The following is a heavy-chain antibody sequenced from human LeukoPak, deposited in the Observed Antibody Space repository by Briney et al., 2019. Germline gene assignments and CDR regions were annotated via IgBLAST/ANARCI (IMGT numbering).Heavy chain of an antibody. Sequence: PGGSLRLSCAASGFTFSSYAMHWVRQAPGKGLEWVAVISYDGSNKYYADSVKGRFTISRDNSKNTLYLQMNSLRAEDTAVYYCARVWDCGGSCYYYGMDVWGQGTTVTVSS. D-gene: IGHD2-15*01. CDR3: ARVWDCGGSCYYYGMDV. V-gene: IGHV3-30-3*01. J-gene: IGHJ6*02. CDR2: ISYDGSNK. CDR1: GFTFSSYA.